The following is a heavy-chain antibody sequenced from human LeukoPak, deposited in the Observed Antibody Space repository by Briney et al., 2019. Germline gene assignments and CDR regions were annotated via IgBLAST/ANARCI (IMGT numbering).Heavy chain of an antibody. Sequence: VESLKISCKGSGYSFTSYWISWVRQMPGKGLEWMGRIDPSDSYTNYSPSFQGHVTISADKSISTAYLQWSSLKASDTAMYYCARHPDIVVVPADDWFDPWGQGTLVTVSS. V-gene: IGHV5-10-1*01. CDR2: IDPSDSYT. CDR1: GYSFTSYW. CDR3: ARHPDIVVVPADDWFDP. D-gene: IGHD2-2*01. J-gene: IGHJ5*02.